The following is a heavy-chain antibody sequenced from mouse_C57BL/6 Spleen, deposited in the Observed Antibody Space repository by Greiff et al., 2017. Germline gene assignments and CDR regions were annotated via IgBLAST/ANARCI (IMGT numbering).Heavy chain of an antibody. CDR3: ARDAVSSHRYFDV. J-gene: IGHJ1*03. Sequence: QVQLLQSGAELVRPGTSVKLSCTASGFTFTRYWMPWVKQTPGQGLEWIGVIDTSDSYTNYNHKFTGQVPMTVDTASSTAYMQRSSLTSEDTAIYNCARDAVSSHRYFDVWGTGTTGTVSS. CDR2: IDTSDSYT. CDR1: GFTFTRYW. V-gene: IGHV1-59*01. D-gene: IGHD1-1*01.